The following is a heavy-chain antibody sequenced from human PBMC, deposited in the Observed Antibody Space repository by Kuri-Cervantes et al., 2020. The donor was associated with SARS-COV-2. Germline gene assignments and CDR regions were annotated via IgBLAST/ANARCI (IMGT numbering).Heavy chain of an antibody. V-gene: IGHV3-73*01. Sequence: LSLTCAASGFTFSGSAMHWVRQASGKGLEWVGRIRSKANSYATAYAASVKGRFTISRDDSKNTAYLQMNSLRAEDTALYYCAKVTTGPEGYYFDYWGQGTVVTVSS. CDR3: AKVTTGPEGYYFDY. D-gene: IGHD4-11*01. CDR1: GFTFSGSA. J-gene: IGHJ4*02. CDR2: IRSKANSYAT.